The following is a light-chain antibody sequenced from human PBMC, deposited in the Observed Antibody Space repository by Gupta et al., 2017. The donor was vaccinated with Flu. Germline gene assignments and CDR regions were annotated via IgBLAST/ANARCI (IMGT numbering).Light chain of an antibody. Sequence: QAGLTQPPSVSKGLRQTATLTCTGNSNNVGNQGAAWLQQYQGHPPKLLSNRNNNRPSGISERFAASRSGKKESLKISGLQPEDEADDYCSEWDSSLGEVVLGGGTQLTVL. CDR1: SNNVGNQG. V-gene: IGLV10-54*01. CDR3: SEWDSSLGEVV. J-gene: IGLJ3*02. CDR2: RNN.